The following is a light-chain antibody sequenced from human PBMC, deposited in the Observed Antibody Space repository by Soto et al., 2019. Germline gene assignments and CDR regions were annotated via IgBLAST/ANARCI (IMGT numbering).Light chain of an antibody. Sequence: IQMTQSPSSLSASVGDTVTITCLSSQSNTNFLTWFLQKPGKATSLLIFAADSLRDGVPSRFSGSGSGRDFSLTISSLQPEDFATYYCYQCYDMPWTFGQGTKVDIK. V-gene: IGKV1-39*01. CDR3: YQCYDMPWT. CDR1: QSNTNF. CDR2: AAD. J-gene: IGKJ1*01.